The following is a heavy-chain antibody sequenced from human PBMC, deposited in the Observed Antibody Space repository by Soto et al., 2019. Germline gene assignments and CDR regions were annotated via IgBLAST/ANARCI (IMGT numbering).Heavy chain of an antibody. D-gene: IGHD3-3*01. CDR1: GYTFTCYY. V-gene: IGHV1-2*04. J-gene: IGHJ5*02. Sequence: AVKVACNASGYTFTCYYMHWVRQAPRQGLEWMGWINPNSGGTNYAQKFKGWGTMTRETSISTAYMELSRLRSDDTAVYYSARASYYDCWSGAVNWSAPWGQGTVVTVS. CDR2: INPNSGGT. CDR3: ARASYYDCWSGAVNWSAP.